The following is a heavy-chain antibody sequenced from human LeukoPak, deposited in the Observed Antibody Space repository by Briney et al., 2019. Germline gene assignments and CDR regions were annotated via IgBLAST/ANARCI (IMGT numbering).Heavy chain of an antibody. J-gene: IGHJ2*01. Sequence: SETLSLTCTVSGGSITTSSYYWGWIRQPPGKGLEWIGIIYYSGSAYYNPSLKGRVTISVDTSKNQFSLKLSSVTAADTAVYYCARAFRARYFDLWGRGTLVTVSS. CDR2: IYYSGSA. CDR3: ARAFRARYFDL. CDR1: GGSITTSSYY. V-gene: IGHV4-39*01. D-gene: IGHD2/OR15-2a*01.